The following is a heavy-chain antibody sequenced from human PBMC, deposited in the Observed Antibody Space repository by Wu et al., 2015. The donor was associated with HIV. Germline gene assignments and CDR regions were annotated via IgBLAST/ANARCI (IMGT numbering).Heavy chain of an antibody. CDR1: GYTFTNYY. CDR2: INPTGGTT. Sequence: QVQLVQSGAEVKKPGGSVKVSCKASGYTFTNYYLHWVRQAPGQGLEWMGIINPTGGTTTYAQKFQGRVNMTRDTSTSTVHMELSSLRSDDTAVYYCARDPHYSNYYALDVWGRRDHGHR. V-gene: IGHV1-46*01. CDR3: ARDPHYSNYYALDV. J-gene: IGHJ6*02.